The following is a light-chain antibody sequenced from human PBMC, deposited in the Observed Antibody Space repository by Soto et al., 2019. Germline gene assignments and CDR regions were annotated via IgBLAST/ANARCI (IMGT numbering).Light chain of an antibody. CDR1: QSVTVNS. CDR3: QQYGSSPKT. Sequence: EILLTPSPSTLSLSPGEGVTLSCRASQSVTVNSLAWYQQKPGQAPRLLIYGASSRATGIPDRFSGSGSGTDFTLTISRLEPEDFAVYYCQQYGSSPKTFGQGTKVDIK. J-gene: IGKJ1*01. CDR2: GAS. V-gene: IGKV3-20*01.